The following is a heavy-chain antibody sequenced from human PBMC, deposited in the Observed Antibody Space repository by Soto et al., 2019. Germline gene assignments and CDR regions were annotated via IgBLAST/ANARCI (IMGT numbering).Heavy chain of an antibody. J-gene: IGHJ4*02. CDR2: ITSDTKTI. CDR3: XXXXXGHFDY. V-gene: IGHV3-48*02. CDR1: GFTFSVYS. Sequence: EVQLVESGGDLVQRGGSLRLSCVASGFTFSVYSMNWVRQAPGKGLEWFSYITSDTKTIKYADSVKGRFTISRDNAKNSVYLQMNSLRDEXXXXXXXXXXXXGHFDYWGQGTVVTVSS.